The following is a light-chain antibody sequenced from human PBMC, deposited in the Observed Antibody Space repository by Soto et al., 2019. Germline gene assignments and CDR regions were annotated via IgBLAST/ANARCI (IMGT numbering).Light chain of an antibody. J-gene: IGLJ1*01. V-gene: IGLV2-14*01. CDR3: SSYTRSSTRV. CDR2: DVS. CDR1: SSDVGDYNY. Sequence: QSALTQPASVSGSPGQSITISCTGTSSDVGDYNYVSWYQQHPGKAPKLMIYDVSNRPSGVSNRFSGSKSGNTASLTISGLQAEDEADYYCSSYTRSSTRVFGTGTEVTVL.